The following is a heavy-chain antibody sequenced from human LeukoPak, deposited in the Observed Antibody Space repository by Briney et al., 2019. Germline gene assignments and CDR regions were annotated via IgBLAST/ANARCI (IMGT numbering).Heavy chain of an antibody. CDR3: ARPYYSGNYYYYGMDV. Sequence: GGSLRLSCAASGFTFSDYYMCWIRQAPGKGLEWVSYISTSGNIMYYADSVKGRFTISRDNAKNSLYLQMSSLRAEDTAIYYCARPYYSGNYYYYGMDVWGQGTTVTVSS. J-gene: IGHJ6*02. D-gene: IGHD1-26*01. V-gene: IGHV3-11*01. CDR2: ISTSGNIM. CDR1: GFTFSDYY.